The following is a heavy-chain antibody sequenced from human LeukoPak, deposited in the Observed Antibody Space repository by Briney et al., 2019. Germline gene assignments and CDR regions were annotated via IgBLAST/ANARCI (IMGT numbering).Heavy chain of an antibody. Sequence: GGSLRLSCAASGFTFSDYYMSWIRQAPGKGREWVSAISGSGTTYYADSVKGRFTISRDNSKNTLYLQMNTLRAEHTAVYYCAKAYSNYAANSYYFDYWGQGTLVTVSS. CDR3: AKAYSNYAANSYYFDY. CDR2: ISGSGTT. CDR1: GFTFSDYY. D-gene: IGHD4-11*01. J-gene: IGHJ4*02. V-gene: IGHV3-23*01.